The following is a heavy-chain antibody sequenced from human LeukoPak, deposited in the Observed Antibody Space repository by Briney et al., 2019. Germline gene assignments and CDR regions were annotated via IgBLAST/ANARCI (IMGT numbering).Heavy chain of an antibody. J-gene: IGHJ4*02. V-gene: IGHV3-23*01. D-gene: IGHD2-15*01. CDR1: GFTFSGSA. Sequence: LSGGSLRLSCAASGFTFSGSAMSWVRQAPGKGLEWVSAISNNGGYTYYADSVQGRFTISRDNSKSTLCLQMNSLRAEDTAVYYCAKQLGYCSDGSCYFPYWGQGTLVTVSS. CDR2: ISNNGGYT. CDR3: AKQLGYCSDGSCYFPY.